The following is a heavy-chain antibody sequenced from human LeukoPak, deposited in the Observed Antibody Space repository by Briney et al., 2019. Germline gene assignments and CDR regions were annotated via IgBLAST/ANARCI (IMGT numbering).Heavy chain of an antibody. CDR3: ARESPIGNWFDP. V-gene: IGHV1-2*02. D-gene: IGHD2-21*01. CDR2: MNPNSGGT. Sequence: ASVKVSCKASGYTFTTYHINWVRQATGQGLEWMGWMNPNSGGTNYAQKFQGRVTMTRDTSISTAYMELSRLRSDDTAVYYCARESPIGNWFDPWGQGTLVTVSS. CDR1: GYTFTTYH. J-gene: IGHJ5*02.